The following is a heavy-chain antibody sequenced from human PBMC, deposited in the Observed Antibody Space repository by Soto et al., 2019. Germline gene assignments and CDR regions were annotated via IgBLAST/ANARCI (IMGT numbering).Heavy chain of an antibody. V-gene: IGHV3-23*01. Sequence: GGSLRLSCTASGFTFSSHAMTWVRQAPGKGLEWVSGLSDSGGSIYYADSVKGRFTISRDNSMNTLYLQMNTLRAEDTAVYYSAKVSSAWYAGFFDLWGQGTLVTVSS. CDR2: LSDSGGSI. CDR1: GFTFSSHA. D-gene: IGHD2-8*01. J-gene: IGHJ4*02. CDR3: AKVSSAWYAGFFDL.